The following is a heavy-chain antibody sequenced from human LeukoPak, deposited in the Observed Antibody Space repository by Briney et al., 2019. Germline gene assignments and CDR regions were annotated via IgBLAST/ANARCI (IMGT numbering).Heavy chain of an antibody. CDR3: ARLSGYSSRSNWFDP. V-gene: IGHV5-51*01. Sequence: GESLKISCKGSGYSFTSYWIGWVRQMPGKGLEWMGIIYPGDSDTRYSPSFQGQVTISADKSISTAYLQWSSLKASDTAMYYCARLSGYSSRSNWFDPWGQGTLATVSS. J-gene: IGHJ5*02. CDR1: GYSFTSYW. CDR2: IYPGDSDT. D-gene: IGHD6-13*01.